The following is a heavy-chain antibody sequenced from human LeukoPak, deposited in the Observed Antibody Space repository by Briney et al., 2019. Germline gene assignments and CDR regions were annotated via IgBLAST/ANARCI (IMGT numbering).Heavy chain of an antibody. D-gene: IGHD3-10*01. CDR2: ISSSGST. CDR3: ARPVTVIRGVGWFDP. V-gene: IGHV4-39*01. CDR1: GSSISNSNHY. J-gene: IGHJ5*02. Sequence: SETLSLTCTVSGSSISNSNHYWGWIRQPPGKGLEWIGSISSSGSTYYNPSHKSRVTISVDMSKNQFSLKLTSVTAADTAVHFCARPVTVIRGVGWFDPWGQGTLVTVSS.